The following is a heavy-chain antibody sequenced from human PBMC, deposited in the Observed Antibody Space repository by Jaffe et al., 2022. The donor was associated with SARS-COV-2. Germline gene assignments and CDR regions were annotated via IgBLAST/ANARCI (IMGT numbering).Heavy chain of an antibody. CDR3: AKVAAALNFDY. J-gene: IGHJ4*02. CDR2: ISHDGNDK. CDR1: GFTFSDYG. D-gene: IGHD6-25*01. Sequence: QVQLVESGGGVVQPGRSLRLSCAASGFTFSDYGMHWVRQAPGKGLEWVAVISHDGNDKYYADSVRGRFTISRDNSKNTLYLQTNSLRTEDTAVYYCAKVAAALNFDYWGQGTLVTVSS. V-gene: IGHV3-30*18.